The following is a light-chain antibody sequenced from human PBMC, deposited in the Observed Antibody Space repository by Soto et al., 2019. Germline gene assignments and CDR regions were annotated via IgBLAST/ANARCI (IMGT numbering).Light chain of an antibody. CDR1: SSDVGAYNY. V-gene: IGLV2-14*01. J-gene: IGLJ1*01. CDR3: CSYTTSSTYV. Sequence: QSALTQPASVSGSPGQSITISCTGTSSDVGAYNYVSWFQQHTGKAPKLMIYDVSNRPSGVSNRFSGSKSGNTSSLTISGLQAEDEAAYYCCSYTTSSTYVFGIGTKLTVL. CDR2: DVS.